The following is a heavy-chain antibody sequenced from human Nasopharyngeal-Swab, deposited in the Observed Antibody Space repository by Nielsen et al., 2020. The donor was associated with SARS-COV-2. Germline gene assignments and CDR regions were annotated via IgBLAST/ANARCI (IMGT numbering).Heavy chain of an antibody. CDR1: GGSTSSGDYY. V-gene: IGHV4-30-4*01. J-gene: IGHJ4*02. D-gene: IGHD1-26*01. CDR2: IYYSGST. CDR3: ARDWELLGFDY. Sequence: SETLSLTCTVSGGSTSSGDYYWSWIRQPPGKGLEWIGYIYYSGSTYYNPSLKSRVTISVDTSKHQFSLKLSSVAAADTAVYYCARDWELLGFDYWGQGTLVTVSS.